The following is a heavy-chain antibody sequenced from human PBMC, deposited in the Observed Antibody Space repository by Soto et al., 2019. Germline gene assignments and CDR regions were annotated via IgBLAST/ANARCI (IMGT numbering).Heavy chain of an antibody. CDR2: IYSSGST. CDR3: AREPTG. Sequence: QVQLQESGPGLVKPSQTLSLTCTVSGGPISSGGYYWTWIRQHPGKGLEWIGYIYSSGSTYYNPSLNRRVTISVDTSRNQCSLKLSSGTAAVTAGYYCAREPTGWGQGMLVTVSS. J-gene: IGHJ4*02. CDR1: GGPISSGGYY. V-gene: IGHV4-31*03.